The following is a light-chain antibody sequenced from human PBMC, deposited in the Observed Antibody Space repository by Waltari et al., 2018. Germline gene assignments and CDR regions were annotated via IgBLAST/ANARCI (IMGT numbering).Light chain of an antibody. J-gene: IGKJ4*01. CDR2: KAS. V-gene: IGKV1-5*03. CDR1: QSISSW. Sequence: DIQMTQSPSTLSASVGDIVTITCRASQSISSWLAWYQQKPGKAPKLLIYKASSLESGVPSRFSGSGSGTEFTLTISSLQPDDFATYYCQQYNSYVHTFGGGTKVEIK. CDR3: QQYNSYVHT.